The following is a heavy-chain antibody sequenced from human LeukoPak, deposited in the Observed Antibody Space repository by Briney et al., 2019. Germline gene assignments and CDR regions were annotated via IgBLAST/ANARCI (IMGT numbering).Heavy chain of an antibody. CDR1: GFTFSSYA. Sequence: PGGSLRLSCEASGFTFSSYAMSWVRQAPGKGLEWVSAISGSGGSTYYADSVKGRFTISRDNSKNTLYLQMNSLRAEDTAVYYCAKAGSGFDSSSWYDYWGQGTLVTVSS. CDR2: ISGSGGST. V-gene: IGHV3-23*01. D-gene: IGHD6-13*01. CDR3: AKAGSGFDSSSWYDY. J-gene: IGHJ4*02.